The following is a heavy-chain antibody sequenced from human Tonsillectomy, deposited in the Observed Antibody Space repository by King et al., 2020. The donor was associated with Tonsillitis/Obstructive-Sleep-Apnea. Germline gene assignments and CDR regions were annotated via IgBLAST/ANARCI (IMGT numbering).Heavy chain of an antibody. CDR2: IFYSGGT. CDR3: ARLIVVVNSFDY. Sequence: QLQESGPGLVKPSETLSLTCTVSGGSISSSSYYWGWIRQPPGKGLEWIGSIFYSGGTYYNPSLKSRVTISVDTSKNQFSLKLSSVTAADTAVYYCARLIVVVNSFDYWGQGTLVTVSS. D-gene: IGHD3-22*01. J-gene: IGHJ4*02. V-gene: IGHV4-39*01. CDR1: GGSISSSSYY.